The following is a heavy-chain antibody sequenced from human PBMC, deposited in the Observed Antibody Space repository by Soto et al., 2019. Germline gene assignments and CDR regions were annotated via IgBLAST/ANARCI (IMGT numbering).Heavy chain of an antibody. Sequence: GGSLRLSCAASGFTFRSYAMSWVRQAPGKGLEWVSGISGSGGSTYYADSVKGRFTISKDNSKNTLYLHLNSLRAEDTAVYYCAKGSITMIRGVIDYWGQGTLVTFSS. CDR3: AKGSITMIRGVIDY. V-gene: IGHV3-23*01. CDR1: GFTFRSYA. D-gene: IGHD3-10*01. J-gene: IGHJ4*02. CDR2: ISGSGGST.